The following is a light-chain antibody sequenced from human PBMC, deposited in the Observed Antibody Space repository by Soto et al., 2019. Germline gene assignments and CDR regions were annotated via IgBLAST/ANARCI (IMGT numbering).Light chain of an antibody. J-gene: IGLJ2*01. CDR2: DVS. CDR3: SSYSMVGTDV. CDR1: STDVGGYNY. V-gene: IGLV2-14*03. Sequence: QSALTQPASVSGSPGQSITISCTGTSTDVGGYNYVSWFQHLAGKAPRLIIYDVSYRPSGASHRFSGSRSGNASSLTISGLQAEDAAYYYCSSYSMVGTDVFGGGTKLTVL.